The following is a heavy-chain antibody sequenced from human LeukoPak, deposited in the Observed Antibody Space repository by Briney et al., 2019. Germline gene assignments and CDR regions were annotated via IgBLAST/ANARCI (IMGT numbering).Heavy chain of an antibody. V-gene: IGHV6-1*01. CDR2: TYYRSKWYN. CDR1: GDSVSSNSAA. J-gene: IGHJ3*02. Sequence: SQTLSLTCAISGDSVSSNSAAWNWIRQSPSRGLEWLGRTYYRSKWYNDYAVSVKSRITINPDTSKNQFFLQLNSVTPEDTTVYYCAAGYCSSTSCYTGAFDIWGQGTMVTVSS. D-gene: IGHD2-2*02. CDR3: AAGYCSSTSCYTGAFDI.